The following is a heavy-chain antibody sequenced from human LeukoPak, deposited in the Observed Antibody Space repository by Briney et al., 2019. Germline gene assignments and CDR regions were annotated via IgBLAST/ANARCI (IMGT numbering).Heavy chain of an antibody. J-gene: IGHJ6*03. CDR2: IIPIFGTP. Sequence: KVSCKASGGTFSRYAISWVRQAPGQGLEWMGVIIPIFGTPNYAQKFQGRVTITADESTSTAYRELSSLRSEDTAVYYCARDHDRGVPAAIADYYYYYMDVWGKGTPVPVSS. V-gene: IGHV1-69*01. CDR1: GGTFSRYA. CDR3: ARDHDRGVPAAIADYYYYYMDV. D-gene: IGHD2-2*01.